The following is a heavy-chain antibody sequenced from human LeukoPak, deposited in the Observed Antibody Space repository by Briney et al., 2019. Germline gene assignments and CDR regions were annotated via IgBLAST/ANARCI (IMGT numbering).Heavy chain of an antibody. CDR1: GFTFSSYA. CDR3: AKEMSHIVVVTARDY. D-gene: IGHD2-21*02. Sequence: GGSLRLSCAASGFTFSSYAMSWVRQAPGKGLEWVSSISGGGTNTYYADSVKGRFTISRDNSKNTLYLQMNSLRAEDAAIYYCAKEMSHIVVVTARDYWGQGTLVTVSS. J-gene: IGHJ4*02. V-gene: IGHV3-23*01. CDR2: ISGGGTNT.